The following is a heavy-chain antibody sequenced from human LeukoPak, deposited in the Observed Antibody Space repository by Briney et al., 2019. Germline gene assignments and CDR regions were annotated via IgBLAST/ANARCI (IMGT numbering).Heavy chain of an antibody. CDR2: IYYSGST. D-gene: IGHD6-13*01. CDR1: GGSISSYY. Sequence: SETLSLTCTVSGGSISSYYWSWIRQPPGKGLEWIGYIYYSGSTNYNPSLKSRVTISVDTSKNQFSLKLSSVTAADTAVYYCARGTETAAAFDIWGQGTMVTVSS. CDR3: ARGTETAAAFDI. V-gene: IGHV4-59*01. J-gene: IGHJ3*02.